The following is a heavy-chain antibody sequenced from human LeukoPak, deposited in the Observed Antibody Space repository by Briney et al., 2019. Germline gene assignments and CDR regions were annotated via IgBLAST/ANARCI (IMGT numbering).Heavy chain of an antibody. CDR3: ARLTVGFDY. CDR1: GFTFSSYA. Sequence: PGGSLRLSCAASGFTFSSYAMHWVRQAPGKGLEWVAVISYDGSNKYYADSAKGRFTISRDNSKNTLYLQMNSLRAEDTAVYYCARLTVGFDYWGQGTLVTVSS. J-gene: IGHJ4*02. V-gene: IGHV3-30-3*01. D-gene: IGHD4-23*01. CDR2: ISYDGSNK.